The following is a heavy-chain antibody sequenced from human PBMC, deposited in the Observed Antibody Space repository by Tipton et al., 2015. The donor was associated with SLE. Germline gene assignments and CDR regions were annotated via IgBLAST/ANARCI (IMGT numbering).Heavy chain of an antibody. V-gene: IGHV4-34*01. CDR2: INHSGSI. Sequence: TLSLTCAVYGGSFSGYYWSWIRQPPGKGLEWIGEINHSGSINYNPSLKSRVTISVDTSKNQFSLKLSSVTAADTAVYYCARGGGYCSGGSCPFDYWGQGTPVTVSS. J-gene: IGHJ4*02. D-gene: IGHD2-15*01. CDR3: ARGGGYCSGGSCPFDY. CDR1: GGSFSGYY.